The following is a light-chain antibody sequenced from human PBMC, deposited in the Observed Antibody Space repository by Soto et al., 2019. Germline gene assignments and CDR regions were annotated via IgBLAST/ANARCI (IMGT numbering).Light chain of an antibody. Sequence: QSVLTPSPSASASLGASGKLPCTLSSGHSSYAIAWHQKQPGKGPRYLMDLNNDGSHTKGDGIPDRFSGSSSGADRFLIISSLQAEYEADYYCQTWGTGFQFFGGGTKLTVL. CDR2: LNNDGSH. J-gene: IGLJ2*01. CDR1: SGHSSYA. V-gene: IGLV4-69*01. CDR3: QTWGTGFQF.